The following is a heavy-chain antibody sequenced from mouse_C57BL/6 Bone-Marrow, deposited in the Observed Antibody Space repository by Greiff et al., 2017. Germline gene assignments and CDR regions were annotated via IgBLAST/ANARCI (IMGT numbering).Heavy chain of an antibody. V-gene: IGHV12-3*01. CDR3: AGDRGNPGDGEDY. CDR1: GFPITSGYY. CDR2: ITHSGET. J-gene: IGHJ2*01. D-gene: IGHD3-3*01. Sequence: QVQLKESGPGLVKPSQSLFLTCSITGFPITSGYYWIWIRQSPGKPLEWMGYITHSGETFYNPSLQSPISITRETSKNQFFLQLNSVTTEDTAMYYCAGDRGNPGDGEDYGGQGTTLTVSS.